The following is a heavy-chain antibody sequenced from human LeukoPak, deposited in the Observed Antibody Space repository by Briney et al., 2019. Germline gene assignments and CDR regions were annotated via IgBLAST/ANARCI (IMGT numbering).Heavy chain of an antibody. V-gene: IGHV3-11*04. CDR1: GFTFSDYY. CDR3: ARDPRPAYCSGGSCYSGAFDI. Sequence: GGSLRLSCAASGFTFSDYYMSWIRQAPGKGRGWVSYISSSGSTIYYADSVKGRFTISRDNAKNSLYLQMNSLRAEDTAVYYCARDPRPAYCSGGSCYSGAFDIWGQGTMVTVSS. J-gene: IGHJ3*02. CDR2: ISSSGSTI. D-gene: IGHD2-15*01.